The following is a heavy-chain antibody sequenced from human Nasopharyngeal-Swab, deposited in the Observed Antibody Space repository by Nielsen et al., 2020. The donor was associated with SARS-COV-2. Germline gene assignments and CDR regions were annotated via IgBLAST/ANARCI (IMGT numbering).Heavy chain of an antibody. D-gene: IGHD3-10*01. CDR1: GFTFSNYA. CDR2: ISARDTST. J-gene: IGHJ4*02. V-gene: IGHV3-23*01. CDR3: AREGQGTPIDF. Sequence: GGSLRLSCVASGFTFSNYAMSWARQAPGKGLEWVSTISARDTSTFYVDSVKGRFTISRDNSKNTLHVQMSSLRAEDTAVYYCAREGQGTPIDFWGQGTLVTVSS.